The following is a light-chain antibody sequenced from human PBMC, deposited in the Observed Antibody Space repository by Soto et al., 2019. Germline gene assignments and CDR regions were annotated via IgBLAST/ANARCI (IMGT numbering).Light chain of an antibody. CDR3: QQYNSYWT. Sequence: DIQVTQSPSTLSASVGDRVTITCRASQSISSWLAWYQQKPGKAPKLLIYDASSLESGVTSRFSGSGSGTEYTLTSSSLKPDDFEDYFCQQYNSYWTFGQGTKVEIK. V-gene: IGKV1-5*01. CDR1: QSISSW. CDR2: DAS. J-gene: IGKJ1*01.